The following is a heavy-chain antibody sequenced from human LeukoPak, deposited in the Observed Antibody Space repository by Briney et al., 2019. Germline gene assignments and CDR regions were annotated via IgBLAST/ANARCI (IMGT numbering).Heavy chain of an antibody. CDR1: GYSISSGYY. J-gene: IGHJ4*02. CDR3: ARDNEQQEGGY. V-gene: IGHV4-38-2*02. D-gene: IGHD6-13*01. CDR2: IYHSGST. Sequence: SETLSLTCTVSGYSISSGYYWGWIRQPPGKGLEWIGSIYHSGSTYYNPSLKSRVTISVDTSKNQFSLKLSSVTAADTAVYYCARDNEQQEGGYWGQGTLVTVSS.